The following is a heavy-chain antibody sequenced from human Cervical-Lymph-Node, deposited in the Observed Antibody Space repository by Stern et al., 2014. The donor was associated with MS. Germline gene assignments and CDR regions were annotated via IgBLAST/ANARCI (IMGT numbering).Heavy chain of an antibody. J-gene: IGHJ5*02. Sequence: VQLVESGAEVKRPGASVKVSCKASGNTFIDDYRHWVRQAPGQGLEWMGRLSPTYDGATYAQEFQGRVTMTRDTSISTAYMELSSLRSDDTAVYYCISKGLSTSLFDPWGQGTLVTVPS. D-gene: IGHD2-2*01. CDR3: ISKGLSTSLFDP. CDR2: LSPTYDGA. V-gene: IGHV1-2*06. CDR1: GNTFIDDY.